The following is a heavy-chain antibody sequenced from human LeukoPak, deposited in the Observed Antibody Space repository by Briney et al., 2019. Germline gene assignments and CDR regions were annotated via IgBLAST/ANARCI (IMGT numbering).Heavy chain of an antibody. V-gene: IGHV1-18*01. CDR2: ISAYKGNT. D-gene: IGHD5-12*01. CDR3: ARAPPLLRFLTLDY. CDR1: GYTFTSYG. Sequence: GASVKVSCKASGYTFTSYGISWVRQAPGQGLEWMGWISAYKGNTNYAQKLQGRVTMTTDTSTSTAYMELRSLRSDDTAVYYCARAPPLLRFLTLDYWGQGTLVTVSS. J-gene: IGHJ4*02.